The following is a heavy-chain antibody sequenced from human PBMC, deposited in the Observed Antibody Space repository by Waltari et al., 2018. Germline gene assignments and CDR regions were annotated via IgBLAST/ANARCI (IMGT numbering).Heavy chain of an antibody. CDR1: GGSISSTTYY. Sequence: QLQLQESGPRLVRPSETLSLTCTVSGGSISSTTYYWAWIRQTPGKGLEWIGYIHYSGNTYYSPSLRSRVTISVDTSKNHFSLNLRSVTAADTAVYYCARRVVTTGGVDYWGQGTLVTVSS. V-gene: IGHV4-39*07. CDR2: IHYSGNT. J-gene: IGHJ4*02. D-gene: IGHD2-21*02. CDR3: ARRVVTTGGVDY.